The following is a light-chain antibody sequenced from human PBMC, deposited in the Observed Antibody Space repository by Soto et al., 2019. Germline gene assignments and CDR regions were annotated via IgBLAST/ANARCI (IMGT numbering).Light chain of an antibody. J-gene: IGKJ4*01. CDR3: QQYKNWPPLT. CDR1: QSVGSA. CDR2: GAS. Sequence: EIVMTQSPATLSVSPGETATLSCRASQSVGSAVAWYQHKPGQAPRLLIVGASIRATGVPGRFSGGGSGTEFTLTISRLQSEDFAVYYCQQYKNWPPLTFGGGTTVEIK. V-gene: IGKV3-15*01.